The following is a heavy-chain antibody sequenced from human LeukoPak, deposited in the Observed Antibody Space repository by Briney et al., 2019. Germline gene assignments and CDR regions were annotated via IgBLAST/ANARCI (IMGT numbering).Heavy chain of an antibody. J-gene: IGHJ6*02. CDR1: GYTFTSYG. Sequence: ASVKVSCKASGYTFTSYGISWVRQAPGQGLEWMGWISAYNGNTNYAQKLQGRVTMTTDTSTSTAYMELSSLRSEDTAVYYCARFGSGSYYVFVPYYYYYGMDVWGQGTTVTVSS. CDR3: ARFGSGSYYVFVPYYYYYGMDV. V-gene: IGHV1-18*01. CDR2: ISAYNGNT. D-gene: IGHD3-10*01.